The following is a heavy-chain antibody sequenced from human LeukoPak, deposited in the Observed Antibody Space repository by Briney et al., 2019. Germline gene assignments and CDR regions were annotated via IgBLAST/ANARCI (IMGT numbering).Heavy chain of an antibody. Sequence: GGSLRLSCAASGFTFSSYGMHWVRQAPGKGLEWVAVIWYDGSNKYYADSVKGRFTISRDNSKNTLYLQMNSLRAEDTAVYYCARADEPGGSSTSWGYFDYWGQGTLVTVSS. CDR3: ARADEPGGSSTSWGYFDY. D-gene: IGHD2-2*01. CDR2: IWYDGSNK. CDR1: GFTFSSYG. V-gene: IGHV3-33*01. J-gene: IGHJ4*02.